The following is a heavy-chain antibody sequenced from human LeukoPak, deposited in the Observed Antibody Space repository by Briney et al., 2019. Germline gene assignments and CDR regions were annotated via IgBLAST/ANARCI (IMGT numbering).Heavy chain of an antibody. CDR1: GFTFSDYF. J-gene: IGHJ4*02. D-gene: IGHD3-16*02. CDR3: ARAVNALHYDYVWGSYRLYYFDY. V-gene: IGHV3-21*01. CDR2: ISSSSSYI. Sequence: PGGSLRLSCAASGFTFSDYFMTWIRQAPGKGLEWVSSISSSSSYIYYADSVKGRFTISRDNAKNSLYLQMNSLRAEDTAVYYCARAVNALHYDYVWGSYRLYYFDYWGQGTLVTVSS.